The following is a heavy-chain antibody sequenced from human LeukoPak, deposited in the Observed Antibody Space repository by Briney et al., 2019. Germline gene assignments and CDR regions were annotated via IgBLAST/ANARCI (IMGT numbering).Heavy chain of an antibody. D-gene: IGHD6-19*01. CDR3: AGSIAVADTFDY. Sequence: EASVKVSCKASGGTFSSYAISWVRQAPGQGLEWMGGIIPIFGTANYAQKFQGRVTITADESTGTAYMELSSLRSEDTAVYYCAGSIAVADTFDYWGQGTLVTVSS. J-gene: IGHJ4*02. CDR1: GGTFSSYA. V-gene: IGHV1-69*13. CDR2: IIPIFGTA.